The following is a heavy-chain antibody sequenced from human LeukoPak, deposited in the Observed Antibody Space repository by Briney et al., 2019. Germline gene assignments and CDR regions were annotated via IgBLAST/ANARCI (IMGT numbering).Heavy chain of an antibody. D-gene: IGHD2-2*02. J-gene: IGHJ4*02. Sequence: GESLKISCKGSGYSFTSYWIGWVRQMPGKGLEWMGIIYPGESDTRYSPSFQGQVTISADKSISTAYLQWSSLKASDTAMYYCARYLGYCSSTSCYKWSGENYYFDYWGQGTLVTVSS. V-gene: IGHV5-51*01. CDR3: ARYLGYCSSTSCYKWSGENYYFDY. CDR2: IYPGESDT. CDR1: GYSFTSYW.